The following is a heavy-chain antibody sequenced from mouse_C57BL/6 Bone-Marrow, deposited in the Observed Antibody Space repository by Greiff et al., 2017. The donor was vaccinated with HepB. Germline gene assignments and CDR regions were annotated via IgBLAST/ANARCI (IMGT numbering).Heavy chain of an antibody. V-gene: IGHV1-69*01. CDR3: PRDVNYEAGYAMDY. J-gene: IGHJ4*01. CDR2: IDPSDSYT. CDR1: GYTFTSYW. Sequence: VQLQQPGAELVMPGASVKLSCKASGYTFTSYWMHWVKQRPGQGLEWIGEIDPSDSYTNYNQKFTGKSTLTVDKSSSPAYMQRSSQTSEDPAVCYSPRDVNYEAGYAMDYWGQGASVTVSS. D-gene: IGHD2-1*01.